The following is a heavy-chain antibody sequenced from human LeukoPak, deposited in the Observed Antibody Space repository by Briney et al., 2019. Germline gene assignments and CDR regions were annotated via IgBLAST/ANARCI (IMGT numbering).Heavy chain of an antibody. D-gene: IGHD3-10*01. Sequence: GGSLRLSCAASGFTFSSYGMHWVRQAPGKGLEWVAFIRYDGSNKYYADSVKGRFTISRDNSENTLYLQMNSLRAEDTAVYYCASNYYGSGSYYGWVYYYYYYYMDVWGKGTTVTISS. J-gene: IGHJ6*03. V-gene: IGHV3-30*02. CDR2: IRYDGSNK. CDR1: GFTFSSYG. CDR3: ASNYYGSGSYYGWVYYYYYYYMDV.